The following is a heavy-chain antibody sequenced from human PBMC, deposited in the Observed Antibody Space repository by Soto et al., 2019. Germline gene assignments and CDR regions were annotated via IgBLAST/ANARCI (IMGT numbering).Heavy chain of an antibody. CDR2: IYYSGST. J-gene: IGHJ4*02. Sequence: SETLSLTCTVSGGSISSSSYYWGWIRQPPGKGLEWIGSIYYSGSTYYNPSLKSRVTISVDTSKNQFSLKLSSVTAADTAVYYCTTRYCSGGSCYDYWGQGTLVTVSS. V-gene: IGHV4-39*01. D-gene: IGHD2-15*01. CDR1: GGSISSSSYY. CDR3: TTRYCSGGSCYDY.